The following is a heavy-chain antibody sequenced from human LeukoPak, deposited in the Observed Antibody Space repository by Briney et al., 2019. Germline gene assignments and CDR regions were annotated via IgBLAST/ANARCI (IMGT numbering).Heavy chain of an antibody. CDR2: IIPILGIA. D-gene: IGHD1-26*01. CDR3: ARAGWELDAYYYGMDV. Sequence: GASVKVSCKASGGTFSSYAISWVRLAPGQGLEWMGRIIPILGIANYAQKFQGRVTITADKSTSTAYMELSSLRSEDTAVYYCARAGWELDAYYYGMDVWGQGTTVTVSS. J-gene: IGHJ6*02. CDR1: GGTFSSYA. V-gene: IGHV1-69*04.